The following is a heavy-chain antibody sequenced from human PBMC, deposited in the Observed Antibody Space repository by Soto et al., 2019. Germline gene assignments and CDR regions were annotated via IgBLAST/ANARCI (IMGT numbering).Heavy chain of an antibody. V-gene: IGHV3-23*01. CDR3: AKVWSAGGSYSD. J-gene: IGHJ4*02. CDR2: ISGSGGNT. Sequence: GGSLRLSCAASGFTFSSYAMSWVRQAPGKGLEWVSAISGSGGNTYYADSVKGRFTISRDNSKNTLYLQMNSLRAEDTAVYYCAKVWSAGGSYSDWGQGTLVTVS. CDR1: GFTFSSYA. D-gene: IGHD1-26*01.